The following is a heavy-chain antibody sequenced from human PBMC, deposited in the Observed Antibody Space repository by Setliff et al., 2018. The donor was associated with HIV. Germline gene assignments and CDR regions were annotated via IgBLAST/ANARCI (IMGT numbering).Heavy chain of an antibody. CDR1: GGSVGSGSYY. Sequence: PSETLSLTCSVSGGSVGSGSYYWSWIRQSPGKGLEWLGYIYHSGSTTYNPSLRSRVTISIDTSKNQFSLNLRSVTAADTAVYYCARDPPGYGDSKAYWGQGKLVTVSS. CDR3: ARDPPGYGDSKAY. J-gene: IGHJ4*02. V-gene: IGHV4-61*01. CDR2: IYHSGST. D-gene: IGHD4-17*01.